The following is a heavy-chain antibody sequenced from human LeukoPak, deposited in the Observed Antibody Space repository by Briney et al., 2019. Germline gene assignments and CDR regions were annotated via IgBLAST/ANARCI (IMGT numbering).Heavy chain of an antibody. CDR3: ARDRRLRFLEWPLYYYYMDV. Sequence: PGGSLRLSCVASGLSVSNYWMSWVRQAPGKGLEWVANIKQDGSEKYYVDSVKGRFTISRDNAKNSPYLQMNSLRAEDTALYYCARDRRLRFLEWPLYYYYMDVWGKGTTVTVSS. CDR2: IKQDGSEK. D-gene: IGHD3-3*01. CDR1: GLSVSNYW. J-gene: IGHJ6*03. V-gene: IGHV3-7*03.